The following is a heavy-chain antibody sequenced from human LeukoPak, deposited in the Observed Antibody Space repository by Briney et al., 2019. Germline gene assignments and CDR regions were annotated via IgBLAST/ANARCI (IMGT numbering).Heavy chain of an antibody. J-gene: IGHJ4*02. Sequence: ASVKVSCKASGYTFTGYYMHWVRQAPGQGLEWMGWINPNSGGTNYAQKFQGRVTMTRDTSISTAYMELSRLRSDDTAVYYCARDERVEGGNLNFDYWGQGPLVTVSS. D-gene: IGHD4-23*01. CDR2: INPNSGGT. CDR1: GYTFTGYY. V-gene: IGHV1-2*02. CDR3: ARDERVEGGNLNFDY.